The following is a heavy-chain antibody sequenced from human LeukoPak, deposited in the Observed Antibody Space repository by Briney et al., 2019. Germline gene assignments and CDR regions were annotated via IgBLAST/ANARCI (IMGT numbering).Heavy chain of an antibody. J-gene: IGHJ4*02. CDR1: GFTVSNYW. Sequence: GGSLRLSCAASGFTVSNYWMSWVGQAPGRGVEWVANIKQDGSERYYVDSVKGGFTVSRDNAKNSLYLQMNSLGAEDTAVYSCARDGVSGYTTSWYDYWGQGTLVTVSS. CDR2: IKQDGSER. CDR3: ARDGVSGYTTSWYDY. V-gene: IGHV3-7*01. D-gene: IGHD6-13*01.